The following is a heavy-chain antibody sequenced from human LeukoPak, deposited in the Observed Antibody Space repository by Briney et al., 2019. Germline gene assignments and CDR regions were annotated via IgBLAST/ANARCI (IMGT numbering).Heavy chain of an antibody. CDR2: IYYSGST. CDR1: GGSISSYY. Sequence: SETLSLTCTVSGGSISSYYWSWIRQPPGKGLEWIGYIYYSGSTNYNPSLKSRVTISVDTSKNQFSLKLSSVTAADTAVYYCARVISDYVDAFDIWGQGTMVTVSS. CDR3: ARVISDYVDAFDI. J-gene: IGHJ3*02. V-gene: IGHV4-59*01. D-gene: IGHD4-17*01.